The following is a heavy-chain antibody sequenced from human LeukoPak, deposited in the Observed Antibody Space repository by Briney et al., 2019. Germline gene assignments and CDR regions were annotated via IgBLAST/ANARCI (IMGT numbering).Heavy chain of an antibody. D-gene: IGHD3-22*01. CDR3: ARCPGYYYDSSGYYNPLDH. V-gene: IGHV1-2*02. CDR2: INPNSGGT. Sequence: SVKVSCKASGYTFTGYYMHWVRQAPGQGLEWMGWINPNSGGTNYAQKFRGRVTMTRDTSISTAYMELSRLRSDDTAVYYCARCPGYYYDSSGYYNPLDHWGQGTLVTVSS. CDR1: GYTFTGYY. J-gene: IGHJ4*02.